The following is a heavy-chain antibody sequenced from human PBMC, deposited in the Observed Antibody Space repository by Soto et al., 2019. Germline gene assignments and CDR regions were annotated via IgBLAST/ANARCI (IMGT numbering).Heavy chain of an antibody. V-gene: IGHV1-18*01. CDR2: ISAYNGNT. CDR1: GYTFTSYG. CDR3: ARVPGVGGSVGGDYISGFDY. Sequence: ASVKVSCKASGYTFTSYGISWVRQAPGQGLEWMGWISAYNGNTNYAQKLQGRVTMTTDTSTSTAYMELRSLRSDDTAVYYCARVPGVGGSVGGDYISGFDYWAQGTLVTGSS. D-gene: IGHD4-17*01. J-gene: IGHJ4*02.